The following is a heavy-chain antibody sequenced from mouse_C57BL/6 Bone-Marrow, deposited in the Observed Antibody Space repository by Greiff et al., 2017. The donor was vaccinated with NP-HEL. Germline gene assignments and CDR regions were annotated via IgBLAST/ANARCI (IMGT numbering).Heavy chain of an antibody. CDR1: GFSLSTFGMG. D-gene: IGHD2-4*01. CDR3: ARIGGGYYDYPYYAMDY. Sequence: QVTLKVSGPGILQPSQTLSLTCSFSGFSLSTFGMGVGWIRQPSGKGLEWLAHIWWDDDKYYNPALKSRLTISKDTSKNQVFLTIANLATADTATYYCARIGGGYYDYPYYAMDYWGQGTSVTVSS. CDR2: IWWDDDK. J-gene: IGHJ4*01. V-gene: IGHV8-8*01.